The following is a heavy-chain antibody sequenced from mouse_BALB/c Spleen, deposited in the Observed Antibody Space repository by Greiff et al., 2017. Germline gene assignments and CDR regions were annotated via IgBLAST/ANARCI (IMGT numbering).Heavy chain of an antibody. CDR2: ISSGSSTI. Sequence: EVKLVESGGGLVQPGGSRKLSCAASGFTFSSFGMHWVRQAPEKGLEWVAYISSGSSTIYYADTVKGRFTISRDNPKNTLFLQMTSLKSEDTAMYYCARGGFTTVVDLFDYWGQGTTLTVSS. CDR3: ARGGFTTVVDLFDY. V-gene: IGHV5-17*02. CDR1: GFTFSSFG. D-gene: IGHD1-1*01. J-gene: IGHJ2*01.